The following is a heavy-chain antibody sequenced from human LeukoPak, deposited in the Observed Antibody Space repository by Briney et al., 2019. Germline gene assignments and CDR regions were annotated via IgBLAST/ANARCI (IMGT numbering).Heavy chain of an antibody. V-gene: IGHV4-39*01. CDR1: GGSISTSHPY. CDR3: ARHLSGKKGF. CDR2: ILYSGAT. D-gene: IGHD3-10*01. J-gene: IGHJ1*01. Sequence: SETLSLTCTVSGGSISTSHPYWGWIRQPPGKGLQWIGSILYSGATYYNPSLESRVTISLDPSKTLLSLKLTSVTASDTAVYFCARHLSGKKGFWGQGALVTVSS.